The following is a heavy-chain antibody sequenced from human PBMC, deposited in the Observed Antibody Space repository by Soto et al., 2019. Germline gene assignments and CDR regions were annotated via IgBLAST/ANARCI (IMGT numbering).Heavy chain of an antibody. D-gene: IGHD3-3*01. V-gene: IGHV3-48*03. CDR2: ISSSGSTI. J-gene: IGHJ4*02. CDR3: ARVPNLRFLEWLLDY. Sequence: EVQLVESGGGLVQPGWSLRLSCAASGFTFSSYEMNWVRQAPGKGLEWVSYISSSGSTIYYADSVKGRFTISRDNAKNSLYLQMNSLRAEDTAVYYCARVPNLRFLEWLLDYWGQGTLVTVSS. CDR1: GFTFSSYE.